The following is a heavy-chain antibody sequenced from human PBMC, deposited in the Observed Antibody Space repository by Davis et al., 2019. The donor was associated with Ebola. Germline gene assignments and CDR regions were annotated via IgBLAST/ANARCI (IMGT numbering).Heavy chain of an antibody. Sequence: GESLKISCAASGFRFKNYAMHWVRQAPGKGLEWVAFIRFDGSDKYYADSVKGRFNISRDNSKNTLFLQMNSLRTGDTAVYFCAKILRDSSNFDYWGQGTLVTVSS. D-gene: IGHD2-21*02. CDR3: AKILRDSSNFDY. V-gene: IGHV3-30*02. CDR2: IRFDGSDK. CDR1: GFRFKNYA. J-gene: IGHJ4*02.